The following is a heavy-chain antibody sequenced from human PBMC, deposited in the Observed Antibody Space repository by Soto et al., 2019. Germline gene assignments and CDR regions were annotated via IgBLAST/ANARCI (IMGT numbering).Heavy chain of an antibody. J-gene: IGHJ4*02. Sequence: QVQLVQSGAEVKKPGASVKVSCKASGYTFTSYGISWVRQAPGQGLEWMGWISAYNGNTNYAQKLQGRVTMTTDTSTSTAYMELRSLRADDTAVYYCARDPQGYDFWSGYGGVDYWGQGTLVTVSS. CDR3: ARDPQGYDFWSGYGGVDY. CDR2: ISAYNGNT. CDR1: GYTFTSYG. D-gene: IGHD3-3*01. V-gene: IGHV1-18*01.